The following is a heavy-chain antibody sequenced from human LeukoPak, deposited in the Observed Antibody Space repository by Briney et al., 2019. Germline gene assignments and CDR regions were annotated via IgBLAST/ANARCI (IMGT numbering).Heavy chain of an antibody. Sequence: LRLSCAASGFTFSSYAMSWVRQAPGKGLEWVGYIYYSGSTYYNPSLKSRVTISVDTSKNQFSLKLSSVTAADTAVYYCARVAYYYDSSGHRKNWFDPWGQGTLVTVSS. CDR3: ARVAYYYDSSGHRKNWFDP. V-gene: IGHV4-31*02. J-gene: IGHJ5*02. CDR2: IYYSGST. D-gene: IGHD3-22*01. CDR1: GFTFSSYA.